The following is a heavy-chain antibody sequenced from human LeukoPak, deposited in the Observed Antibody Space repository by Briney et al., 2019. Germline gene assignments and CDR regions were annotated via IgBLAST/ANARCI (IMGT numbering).Heavy chain of an antibody. V-gene: IGHV4-4*07. CDR3: AREHCSSTSCYDYYDY. Sequence: ETLSLTCTVSGGSISSYYWSWIRQPAGKGLEWIGRIYTSGSTNYNPSLKSRVTMSVDTSENQFSLKLSSVTAADTAVYYCAREHCSSTSCYDYYDYWGQGTLVTVSS. J-gene: IGHJ4*02. D-gene: IGHD2-2*01. CDR1: GGSISSYY. CDR2: IYTSGST.